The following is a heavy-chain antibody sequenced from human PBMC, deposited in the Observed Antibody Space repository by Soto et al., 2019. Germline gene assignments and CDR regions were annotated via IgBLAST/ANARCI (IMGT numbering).Heavy chain of an antibody. CDR2: IIPIFGTA. V-gene: IGHV1-69*13. J-gene: IGHJ6*02. Sequence: SVKVSCKASGGTFSSYAISWVRQAPAQGLEWMGGIIPIFGTADYAQKFQGRVTITADESTSTAYMELSSLRSEDTAVYYCARDWPQDLVAFDYYCYGMDVWGQGTSVTGSS. CDR1: GGTFSSYA. D-gene: IGHD2-15*01. CDR3: ARDWPQDLVAFDYYCYGMDV.